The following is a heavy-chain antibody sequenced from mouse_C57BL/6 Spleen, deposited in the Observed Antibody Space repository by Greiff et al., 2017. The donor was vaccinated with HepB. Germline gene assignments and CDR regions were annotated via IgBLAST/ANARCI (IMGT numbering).Heavy chain of an antibody. CDR2: IWSGGST. D-gene: IGHD1-1*01. Sequence: VQGVESGPGLVQPSQSLSITCTVSGFSLTSYGVHWVRQSPGKGLEWLGVIWSGGSTDYNAAFISRLSISKDNSKSQVFFKMNSLQADDTAIYYCAGGYYGSRYFDVWGTGTTVTVSS. CDR1: GFSLTSYG. V-gene: IGHV2-2*01. CDR3: AGGYYGSRYFDV. J-gene: IGHJ1*03.